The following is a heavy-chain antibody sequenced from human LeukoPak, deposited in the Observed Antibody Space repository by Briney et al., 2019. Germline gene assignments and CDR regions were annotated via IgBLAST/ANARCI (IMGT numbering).Heavy chain of an antibody. V-gene: IGHV4-39*01. Sequence: SETLSLTCTVSGGSISSSSYYWGWIRQPPGKGLEWIGSIYYSGSTYYNPSLKSRVTISVDTSKNQFSLKLSSVTAADTAVYYCARHEPYYGSGSIYFDYWGQGTLVTVSS. J-gene: IGHJ4*02. D-gene: IGHD3-10*01. CDR3: ARHEPYYGSGSIYFDY. CDR2: IYYSGST. CDR1: GGSISSSSYY.